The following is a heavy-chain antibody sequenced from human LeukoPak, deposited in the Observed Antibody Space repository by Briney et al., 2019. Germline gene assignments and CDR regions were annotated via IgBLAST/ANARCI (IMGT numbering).Heavy chain of an antibody. CDR2: ISYDGSNK. V-gene: IGHV3-30*18. D-gene: IGHD2-15*01. CDR3: AKDHDSHDAFDI. Sequence: HPGRSLRLSCAASGFTFSSYGMHWVRQAPGKGLEWVAVISYDGSNKYYAGSVKGRFTISRDNSKNTLYLQMNSLRAEDTAVYYCAKDHDSHDAFDIWGQGTMVTVSS. CDR1: GFTFSSYG. J-gene: IGHJ3*02.